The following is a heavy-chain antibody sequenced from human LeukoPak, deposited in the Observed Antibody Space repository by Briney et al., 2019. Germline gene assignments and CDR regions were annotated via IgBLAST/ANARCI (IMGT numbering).Heavy chain of an antibody. D-gene: IGHD2-2*01. CDR3: AKAGVCSSTSCYAYYFDY. Sequence: PGGSLRLSCAASGFTFSSYAMRWVRQAPGKGLEWVSVISDSGGSTYYADSVKGRFTISRDNSKNTLYLQMNGLRAEDTAVYYCAKAGVCSSTSCYAYYFDYWGQGTLVTVSS. CDR1: GFTFSSYA. CDR2: ISDSGGST. V-gene: IGHV3-23*01. J-gene: IGHJ4*02.